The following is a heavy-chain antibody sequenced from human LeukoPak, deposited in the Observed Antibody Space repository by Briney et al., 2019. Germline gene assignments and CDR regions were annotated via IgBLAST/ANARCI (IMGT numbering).Heavy chain of an antibody. J-gene: IGHJ3*02. V-gene: IGHV4-59*01. CDR1: GGSISSYY. D-gene: IGHD1-26*01. CDR3: ARAGRWEGRPHAFDI. Sequence: TPSETLSLTCAVYGGSISSYYWNWIRQPPGKGLEWIGYTYYSGITNYNPSLKSRVTISVDTSKSQFSLKLSSVTAADTAVYYCARAGRWEGRPHAFDIWGQGTMVTVSS. CDR2: TYYSGIT.